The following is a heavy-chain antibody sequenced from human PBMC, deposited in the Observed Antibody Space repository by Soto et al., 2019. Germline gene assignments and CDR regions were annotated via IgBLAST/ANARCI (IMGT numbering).Heavy chain of an antibody. J-gene: IGHJ4*02. CDR1: GFTFSGST. CDR2: IRNKANSYAT. CDR3: TSTYYYDGFDY. V-gene: IGHV3-73*02. Sequence: VQLVESGGGLVQPGGSLKLSCAASGFTFSGSTMHWVRQASGKGLEWVGRIRNKANSYATAYDVSVKGRFTISRDDSKNTAYLQMNSLKTEDTAVYYCTSTYYYDGFDYWGQGTLVTVSS. D-gene: IGHD3-22*01.